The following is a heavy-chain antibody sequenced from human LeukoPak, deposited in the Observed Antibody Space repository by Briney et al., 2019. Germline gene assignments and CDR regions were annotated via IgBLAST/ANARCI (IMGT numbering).Heavy chain of an antibody. D-gene: IGHD3-22*01. CDR1: GFTFSSYS. J-gene: IGHJ4*02. CDR2: ISSSSSSYI. V-gene: IGHV3-21*01. Sequence: PGGSLRLSCAASGFTFSSYSMNWVRQAPGKGLEWVSSISSSSSSYIYYADSVKGRFTISRDNAKNSLYLQMNSLRAEDTAVYYCARDYWYYYDSSGYYYDYWGQGTLVTVSS. CDR3: ARDYWYYYDSSGYYYDY.